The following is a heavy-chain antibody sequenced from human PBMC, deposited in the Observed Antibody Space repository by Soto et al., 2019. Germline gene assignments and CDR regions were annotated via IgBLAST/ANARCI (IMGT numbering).Heavy chain of an antibody. CDR2: VIPIFGTA. V-gene: IGHV1-69*01. CDR3: ARSQGGSSSLDIYYYYYYGMDV. D-gene: IGHD2-15*01. CDR1: GGTFSSYA. J-gene: IGHJ6*02. Sequence: QVQLVQSGAEVKKPGSSVKVSCTAPGGTFSSYAISWVRQAPGQGLEWMGGVIPIFGTAKYAQKYQGRVTITADEATSTGYMGLRSLRSEDTAVYYCARSQGGSSSLDIYYYYYYGMDVWGQGTTVTVSS.